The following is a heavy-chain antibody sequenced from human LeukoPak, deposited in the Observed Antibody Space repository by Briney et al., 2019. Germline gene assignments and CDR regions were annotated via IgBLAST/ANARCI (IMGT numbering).Heavy chain of an antibody. V-gene: IGHV4-59*01. D-gene: IGHD3-16*01. Sequence: KTSETLSLTCTVSGGSISSYYWSWIRQPPGKGLEWIGYLYYSGDTHYNPSLKSRVTISVDTSKNQFSLSLSSVTAADTAVYYCASSHPLGSNNDYFTPFDYWGLGTLVTVSS. CDR2: LYYSGDT. CDR3: ASSHPLGSNNDYFTPFDY. CDR1: GGSISSYY. J-gene: IGHJ4*02.